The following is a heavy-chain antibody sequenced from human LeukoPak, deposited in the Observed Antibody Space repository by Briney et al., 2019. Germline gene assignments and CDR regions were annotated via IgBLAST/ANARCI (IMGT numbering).Heavy chain of an antibody. CDR3: ARDDYNYFAWD. V-gene: IGHV3-20*04. CDR1: GFTFDDYG. CDR2: INWNGGST. J-gene: IGHJ4*02. D-gene: IGHD5-24*01. Sequence: GGSLRLSCAASGFTFDDYGMSWVRQAPGKGLVWVSGINWNGGSTGYADSVKGRFTISRDNAKNSLYLQMNSRRAEDTALYYCARDDYNYFAWDWGQGNLVTVSS.